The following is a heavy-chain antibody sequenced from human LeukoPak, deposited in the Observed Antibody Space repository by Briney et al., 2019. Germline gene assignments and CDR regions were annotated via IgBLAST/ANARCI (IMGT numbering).Heavy chain of an antibody. CDR3: ARAISSSWYPSFDY. Sequence: GGSLRLSCAASGFTFSNYRMNWDRQAPGKGLEWVSYISSSSSTIYYADSVKGRFTISRDNAKNSLYLQMNSLRAEDTALYYCARAISSSWYPSFDYWGQGTLVTVSS. J-gene: IGHJ4*02. CDR1: GFTFSNYR. D-gene: IGHD6-13*01. V-gene: IGHV3-48*04. CDR2: ISSSSSTI.